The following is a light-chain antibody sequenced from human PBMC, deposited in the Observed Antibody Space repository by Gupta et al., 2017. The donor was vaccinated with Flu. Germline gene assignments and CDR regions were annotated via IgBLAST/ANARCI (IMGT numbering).Light chain of an antibody. Sequence: GDALPNQYVYWFQQKPGQAPELLIYSDTERPSGIPERFSASDSGTSVTLTISGVQAEDEADYYCQSADSTSTYYVFGAGTKVTVL. V-gene: IGLV3-25*03. CDR1: ALPNQY. CDR3: QSADSTSTYYV. CDR2: SDT. J-gene: IGLJ1*01.